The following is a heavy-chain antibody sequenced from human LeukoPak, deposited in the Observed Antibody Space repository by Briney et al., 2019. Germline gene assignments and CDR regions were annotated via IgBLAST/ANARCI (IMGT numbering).Heavy chain of an antibody. Sequence: LEASVKVSCKASGGTFSSYAISWVRQAPGQGLEWMGRIIPILGIAKYAQKFQGRVTITADKSTTTAYMELSSLRSEDTAVYYCAREVGDSSGYSFDYWGQGTLVTVSS. V-gene: IGHV1-69*04. CDR2: IIPILGIA. CDR3: AREVGDSSGYSFDY. J-gene: IGHJ4*02. D-gene: IGHD3-22*01. CDR1: GGTFSSYA.